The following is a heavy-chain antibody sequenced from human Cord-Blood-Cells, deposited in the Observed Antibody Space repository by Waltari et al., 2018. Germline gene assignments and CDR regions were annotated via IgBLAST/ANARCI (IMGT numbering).Heavy chain of an antibody. CDR3: ARAGYYGSGSYYNWFDP. D-gene: IGHD3-10*01. CDR2: FIPIFGTA. Sequence: QVQLVQSGAAVKKPGSSVKVSCKASGGTFSSYAISWVRQAPGQGLEWMGGFIPIFGTANYAQKFQGRVTITADKSTSTAYMELSSLRSEDTAVYYCARAGYYGSGSYYNWFDPWGQGTLVTVSS. J-gene: IGHJ5*02. V-gene: IGHV1-69*06. CDR1: GGTFSSYA.